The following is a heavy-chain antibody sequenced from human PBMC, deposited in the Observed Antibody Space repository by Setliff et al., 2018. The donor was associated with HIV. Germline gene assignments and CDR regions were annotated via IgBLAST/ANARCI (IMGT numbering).Heavy chain of an antibody. CDR3: AKQGRGYSGYDSYFDS. CDR1: GFTFSDYV. V-gene: IGHV3-30*04. D-gene: IGHD5-12*01. Sequence: PGGSLRLSCAASGFTFSDYVMYWVRQAPGKGLEWVTVISYDGSNESYVDSVKGRFTISRDKSKNTLYLQMNSLRAEDTAIYYCAKQGRGYSGYDSYFDSWGQGTLVTVSS. J-gene: IGHJ4*02. CDR2: ISYDGSNE.